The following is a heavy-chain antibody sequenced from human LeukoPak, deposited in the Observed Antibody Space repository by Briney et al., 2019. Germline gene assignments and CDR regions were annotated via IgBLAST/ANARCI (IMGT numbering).Heavy chain of an antibody. CDR2: INTYNGNT. CDR3: ARVVLDHYHDSSGYLGTLDY. V-gene: IGHV1-18*01. CDR1: GYTFTNYG. Sequence: ASVKVSCKASGYTFTNYGISWVRQAPGQGLEWMGWINTYNGNTNYAQKFQGRVTMTTDTSTSTAYMELRSLRSDDTAVYYCARVVLDHYHDSSGYLGTLDYWGQGTLVTVSS. J-gene: IGHJ4*02. D-gene: IGHD3-22*01.